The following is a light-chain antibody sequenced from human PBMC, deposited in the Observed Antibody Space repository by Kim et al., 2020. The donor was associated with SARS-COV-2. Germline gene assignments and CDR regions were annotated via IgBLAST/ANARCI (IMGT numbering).Light chain of an antibody. V-gene: IGKV1-6*01. CDR3: LQDDSYPLT. CDR1: QDMKND. Sequence: AFVGDEGTITGRASQDMKNDLGWYQQKPGIAPKLLIYATSTLQSGVPSRFSGSGSGTDFTLTITTLQPEDSATYYCLQDDSYPLTFGQGTKVDIK. J-gene: IGKJ1*01. CDR2: ATS.